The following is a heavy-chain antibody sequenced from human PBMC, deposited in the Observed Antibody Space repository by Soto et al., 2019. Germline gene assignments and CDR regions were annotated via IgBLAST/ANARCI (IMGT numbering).Heavy chain of an antibody. J-gene: IGHJ4*02. Sequence: QVHLVQSGAEVKKPGASVKVSCKASGYTFTRYGITWVRQAPGQGLEWMGWISAHNGNTDYAQKLQGRVIVTRDTSTSTAYMELRSLRSDDTAVYYCARGRYGEYWGQGALVTVSS. CDR2: ISAHNGNT. D-gene: IGHD3-10*01. CDR1: GYTFTRYG. CDR3: ARGRYGEY. V-gene: IGHV1-18*01.